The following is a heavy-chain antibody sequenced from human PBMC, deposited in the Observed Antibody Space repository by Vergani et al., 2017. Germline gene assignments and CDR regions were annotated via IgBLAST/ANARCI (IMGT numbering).Heavy chain of an antibody. Sequence: QVQLQESGPGLVKPSQTLSLTCTVSGGSISSGGYYWSWIRQHPGKGLEWIGYIYYSGSTYYNPSLKSRVTIALDTSKNQFSLKLSSVTAADTAVYYCATTDRDGYNYGFRYWGQGTLVTVSS. J-gene: IGHJ4*02. CDR1: GGSISSGGYY. CDR2: IYYSGST. V-gene: IGHV4-31*03. D-gene: IGHD5-24*01. CDR3: ATTDRDGYNYGFRY.